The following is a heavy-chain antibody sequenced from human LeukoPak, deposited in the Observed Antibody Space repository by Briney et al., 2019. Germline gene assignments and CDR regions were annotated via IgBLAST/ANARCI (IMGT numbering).Heavy chain of an antibody. CDR1: GFTFSSYG. Sequence: PGRSLRLSCAASGFTFSSYGMHWVRQAPGKGLEWVAVIWYDGSNKYYADSVKGRFTISRDNSKNTLYLQMNSLRAEDTAVYYCARDPTCYDSSGYYPSYFDYWGQGTLVTVSS. CDR2: IWYDGSNK. D-gene: IGHD3-22*01. CDR3: ARDPTCYDSSGYYPSYFDY. V-gene: IGHV3-33*01. J-gene: IGHJ4*02.